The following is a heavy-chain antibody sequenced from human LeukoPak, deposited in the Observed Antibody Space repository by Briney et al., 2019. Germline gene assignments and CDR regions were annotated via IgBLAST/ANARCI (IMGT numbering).Heavy chain of an antibody. D-gene: IGHD3-22*01. Sequence: GGSLRLSCAASGFSFSSHEMNWVRQAPGKGLEWVSYISSSGSTIYYADSVKGRFTISRDNAKNSLYLQMNSLRAEDTAVYFCAKRGVVIRVILVGFHKEAYYFDSWGQGALVTVSS. CDR3: AKRGVVIRVILVGFHKEAYYFDS. CDR2: ISSSGSTI. V-gene: IGHV3-48*03. CDR1: GFSFSSHE. J-gene: IGHJ4*02.